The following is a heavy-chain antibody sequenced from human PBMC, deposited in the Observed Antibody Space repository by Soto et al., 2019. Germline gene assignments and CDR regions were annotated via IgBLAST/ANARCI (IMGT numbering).Heavy chain of an antibody. CDR2: IYYSGST. V-gene: IGHV4-31*02. J-gene: IGHJ6*02. D-gene: IGHD6-13*01. Sequence: ASETLSLTCTVSGGSISSGGYYWSWIRQHPGKGLEWIGYIYYSGSTYYNPSLKSRVTISVDTSKNQFSLKLSSVTAADTAVYYCARGGSRWYYYYGMDVWGQGTKVTVSS. CDR1: GGSISSGGYY. CDR3: ARGGSRWYYYYGMDV.